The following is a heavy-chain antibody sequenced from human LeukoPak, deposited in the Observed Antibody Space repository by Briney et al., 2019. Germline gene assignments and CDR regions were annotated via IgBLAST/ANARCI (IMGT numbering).Heavy chain of an antibody. J-gene: IGHJ4*02. D-gene: IGHD4-17*01. CDR3: AKDFTPDGVWDIDY. Sequence: GTSLRLSCVASGFTFSNFNIHWVRQAPGKGLEWVSGIYGGGSGSTFYAESVKGRFTISRDNSKNTLYLQMNSLRDEDTAIYYCAKDFTPDGVWDIDYWGRGTLITVSS. V-gene: IGHV3-NL1*01. CDR1: GFTFSNFN. CDR2: IYGGGSGST.